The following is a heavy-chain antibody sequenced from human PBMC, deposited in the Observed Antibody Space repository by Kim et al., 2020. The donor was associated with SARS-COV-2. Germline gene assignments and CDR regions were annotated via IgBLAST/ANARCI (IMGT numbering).Heavy chain of an antibody. CDR2: SYT. Sequence: SYTNYSPSFQGHVTISADKSISTAYLQWSSLKASDTAMYYCARLSGSYVYWGQGTLVTVSS. J-gene: IGHJ4*02. CDR3: ARLSGSYVY. V-gene: IGHV5-10-1*01. D-gene: IGHD1-26*01.